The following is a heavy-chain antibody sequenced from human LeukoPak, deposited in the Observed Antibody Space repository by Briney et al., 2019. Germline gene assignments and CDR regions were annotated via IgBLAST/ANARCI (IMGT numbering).Heavy chain of an antibody. CDR3: ARADCTSSSCYNNFDY. D-gene: IGHD2-2*02. CDR2: ISGYNGNT. CDR1: GYTFTIYG. Sequence: ASVKVSCKASGYTFTIYGISWVRQAPGQGLEWMGWISGYNGNTDCAHKLQGRVTMTTDTSTSTAYMELRSLRSDDTAVYYCARADCTSSSCYNNFDYWGQGTLVTVSS. V-gene: IGHV1-18*01. J-gene: IGHJ4*02.